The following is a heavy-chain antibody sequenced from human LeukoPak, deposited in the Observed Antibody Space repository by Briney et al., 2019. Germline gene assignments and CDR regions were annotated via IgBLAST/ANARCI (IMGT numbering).Heavy chain of an antibody. Sequence: GSLRLSCEDSGFTFSSYAMSWIRQPPGKGLEWIGEINHSESTNYNPSLKSRVTISVDTSKNQFSLKLSSVTAADTAVYYCARGGSDYDFWSGSDSDWFDPWGQGTLVTVSS. CDR3: ARGGSDYDFWSGSDSDWFDP. V-gene: IGHV4-34*01. D-gene: IGHD3-3*01. CDR1: GFTFSSYA. CDR2: INHSEST. J-gene: IGHJ5*02.